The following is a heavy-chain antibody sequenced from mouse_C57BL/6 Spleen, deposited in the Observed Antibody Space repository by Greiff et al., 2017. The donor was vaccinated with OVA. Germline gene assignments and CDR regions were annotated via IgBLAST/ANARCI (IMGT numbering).Heavy chain of an antibody. V-gene: IGHV5-4*03. D-gene: IGHD1-1*01. J-gene: IGHJ4*01. CDR2: ISDGGSYT. CDR3: ARGGRGYYAMDY. Sequence: EVKLMESGGGLVKPGGSLKLSCAASGFTFSSYAMSWVRQTPEKRLEWVATISDGGSYTYYPDNVKGRFTISRDNAKNNLYLQMSHLKSEDTAMYYCARGGRGYYAMDYWGQGTSVTVSS. CDR1: GFTFSSYA.